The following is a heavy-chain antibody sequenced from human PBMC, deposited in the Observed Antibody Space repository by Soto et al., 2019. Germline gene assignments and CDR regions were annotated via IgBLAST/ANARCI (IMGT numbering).Heavy chain of an antibody. V-gene: IGHV1-3*01. J-gene: IGHJ6*02. Sequence: ASVKVSCKASGYTFTDYAMHWVRQAPGQRLEWMGWINAGNGNTKYSQKFQGRVTMTRDTSTSTVYMELSSLRSEDTAVYYCARSMTTVTTSYYYGMDVWGQGTTVTVSS. D-gene: IGHD4-17*01. CDR3: ARSMTTVTTSYYYGMDV. CDR2: INAGNGNT. CDR1: GYTFTDYA.